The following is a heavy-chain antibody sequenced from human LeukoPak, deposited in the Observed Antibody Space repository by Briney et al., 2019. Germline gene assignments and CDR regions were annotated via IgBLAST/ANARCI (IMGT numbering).Heavy chain of an antibody. D-gene: IGHD2-2*01. CDR1: GFTFSSYA. CDR2: ISYDGSNK. J-gene: IGHJ4*02. V-gene: IGHV3-30*04. Sequence: GGSLRLSCAASGFTFSSYAMHWVRQAPGKGLEWVAVISYDGSNKYYADSVKGRFTISRDNSKNTLYLQMNSLRAEDTAVYYCAGYCSSTSRHPDPKTRHIDYWGQGTLVTVSS. CDR3: AGYCSSTSRHPDPKTRHIDY.